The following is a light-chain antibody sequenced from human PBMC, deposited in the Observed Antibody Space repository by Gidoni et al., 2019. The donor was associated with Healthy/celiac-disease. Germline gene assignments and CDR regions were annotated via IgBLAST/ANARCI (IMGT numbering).Light chain of an antibody. CDR2: GAS. CDR3: QQYGSSPWT. Sequence: EIVLTQSPGTLSLSPGERATLSCRASQSVSSSYFAWYQQKPGQAPSLLIYGASSRATGIPDRFSGSGSGTDFTLTISRLEPEDFAVYYCQQYGSSPWTFXXXTKVEIK. J-gene: IGKJ1*01. V-gene: IGKV3-20*01. CDR1: QSVSSSY.